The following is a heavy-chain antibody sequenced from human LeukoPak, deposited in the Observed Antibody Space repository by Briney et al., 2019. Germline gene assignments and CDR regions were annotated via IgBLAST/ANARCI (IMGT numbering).Heavy chain of an antibody. J-gene: IGHJ4*02. V-gene: IGHV3-49*04. CDR2: IRSQGYGGTT. Sequence: GGSLRLSCAASGFTFSNYGMSWVRQAPGKGLEWVGLIRSQGYGGTTQYAASVKGRFTISRDDSKSIAYLQMNSLKTEDTAVYYCTRVSRSGSYSDFWGQGTLVTVSS. CDR3: TRVSRSGSYSDF. D-gene: IGHD3-10*01. CDR1: GFTFSNYG.